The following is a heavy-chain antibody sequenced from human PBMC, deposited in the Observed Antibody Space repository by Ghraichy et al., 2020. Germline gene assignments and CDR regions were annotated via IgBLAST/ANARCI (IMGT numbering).Heavy chain of an antibody. CDR2: IKQDGSEK. J-gene: IGHJ4*02. Sequence: GGSLRLSCAASGFTFSWHWMSWVRQAPGKGLEWVANIKQDGSEKYYVDSVKGRFTISRDNAKNSLYLQMNSLRAEDTAVYYCARDEVWGQGTLVTVS. CDR1: GFTFSWHW. CDR3: ARDEV. V-gene: IGHV3-7*04.